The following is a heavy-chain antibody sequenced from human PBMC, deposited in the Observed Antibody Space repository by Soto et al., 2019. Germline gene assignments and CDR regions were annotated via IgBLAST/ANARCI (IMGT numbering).Heavy chain of an antibody. CDR3: AGVPWLGYCSSTSCPRRAFDI. D-gene: IGHD2-2*01. V-gene: IGHV4-34*01. CDR1: GGSFSGYY. Sequence: WETLSFTCAVYGGSFSGYYWSWIRPPPGKGLEWIGEINHSGSTNYNPSLKSRVTISVDTSKHQFSLTLTSMTAADTAVHSCAGVPWLGYCSSTSCPRRAFDIWGQGTMVTVSS. J-gene: IGHJ3*02. CDR2: INHSGST.